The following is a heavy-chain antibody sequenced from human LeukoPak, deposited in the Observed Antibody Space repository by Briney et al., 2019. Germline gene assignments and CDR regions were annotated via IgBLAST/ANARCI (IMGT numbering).Heavy chain of an antibody. CDR3: TFYGSGSYYLGEGDY. J-gene: IGHJ4*02. V-gene: IGHV3-23*01. CDR2: ISGRSGTT. Sequence: GGSLRLSCVASGFTFTSSAMSWVRQAPGKGLEWVSAISGRSGTTYYADSVKGRFTISRDNSKNTLYLQMNSLKTEDTAVYYCTFYGSGSYYLGEGDYWGQGTLVTVSS. D-gene: IGHD3-10*01. CDR1: GFTFTSSA.